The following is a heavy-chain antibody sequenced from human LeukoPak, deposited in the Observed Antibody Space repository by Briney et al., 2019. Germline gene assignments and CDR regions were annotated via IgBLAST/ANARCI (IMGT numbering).Heavy chain of an antibody. CDR2: INPNGGGT. J-gene: IGHJ4*02. V-gene: IGHV1-2*02. CDR3: ARGGSYFTS. Sequence: HGASVKVSCKASGNTFTAYYLHWVRQAPGQGLEWMGWINPNGGGTTYAQKFQGRVTVTSDTSISTTHMELSRLRSDDTAVYYCARGGSYFTSWGQGTLVTVSS. CDR1: GNTFTAYY. D-gene: IGHD1-26*01.